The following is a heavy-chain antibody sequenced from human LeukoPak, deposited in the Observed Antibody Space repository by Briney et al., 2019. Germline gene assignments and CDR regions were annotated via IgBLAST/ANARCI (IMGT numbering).Heavy chain of an antibody. V-gene: IGHV3-11*01. CDR3: ARVHCSGGGCSS. CDR1: GFTFSDFY. CDR2: ISGGGDSI. Sequence: GGSLRLSCVASGFTFSDFYMSWIRQAPGKGLEFISYISGGGDSIFYADSVKGRFTISRDNAKNSLHLQMNSLRAEDTAVYYCARVHCSGGGCSSWGQGTLVTVSS. J-gene: IGHJ4*02. D-gene: IGHD2-15*01.